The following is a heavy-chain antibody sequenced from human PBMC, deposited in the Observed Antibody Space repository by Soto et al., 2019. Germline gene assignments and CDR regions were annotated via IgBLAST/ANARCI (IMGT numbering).Heavy chain of an antibody. J-gene: IGHJ6*02. V-gene: IGHV3-23*01. CDR3: AKLRYYDFWSGYYRRPGSYGMDV. CDR2: ISGSGGST. Sequence: EVQLLESGGGLVQPGGSLRLSCAASGFTFSSYAMSWVRQAPGKGLEWVSAISGSGGSTYYADSVKGRFTISRDNSKNTLYLQMNSRRAEDTAVYYCAKLRYYDFWSGYYRRPGSYGMDVWGQGTTVTVSS. D-gene: IGHD3-3*01. CDR1: GFTFSSYA.